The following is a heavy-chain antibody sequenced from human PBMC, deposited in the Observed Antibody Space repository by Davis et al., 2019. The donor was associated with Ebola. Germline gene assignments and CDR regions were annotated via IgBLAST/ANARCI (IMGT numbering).Heavy chain of an antibody. CDR3: ARGITMIVVESWFDP. CDR2: INPSGGST. CDR1: GGSFNSYT. Sequence: AASVKVSCKASGGSFNSYTFSWVRQAPGQGLEWMGIINPSGGSTTYAQKFQGRVTMTRDTSTSTVYMELSSLRSEDTAVYYCARGITMIVVESWFDPWGQGTLVTVSS. D-gene: IGHD3-22*01. V-gene: IGHV1-46*02. J-gene: IGHJ5*02.